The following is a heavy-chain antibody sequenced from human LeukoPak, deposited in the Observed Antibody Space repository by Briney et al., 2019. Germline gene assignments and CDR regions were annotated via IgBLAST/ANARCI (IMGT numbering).Heavy chain of an antibody. CDR2: INPNSGGT. D-gene: IGHD6-19*01. V-gene: IGHV1-2*02. J-gene: IGHJ4*02. Sequence: GASVKVSCKASGYTFTGYYMHWVRQAPGQGLEWMGWINPNSGGTNYAQKFQGRVTVTRDTSISTAYMELSRLRSDDTAVYYCARMPTTDEEPVAVYYFDYWGQGTLVTVSS. CDR1: GYTFTGYY. CDR3: ARMPTTDEEPVAVYYFDY.